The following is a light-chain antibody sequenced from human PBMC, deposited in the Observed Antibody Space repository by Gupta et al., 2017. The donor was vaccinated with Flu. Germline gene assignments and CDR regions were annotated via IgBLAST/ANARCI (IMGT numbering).Light chain of an antibody. CDR3: SSYAGGDKYV. CDR2: EVS. Sequence: SVTISCTGTSSDVGGFNYVSWYQHHPVKVPKLIIYEVSQRPSGVPDRFSGSKSGSTASLTFSGLQAEDEADYYCSSYAGGDKYVFGTGTRVSVL. CDR1: SSDVGGFNY. V-gene: IGLV2-8*01. J-gene: IGLJ1*01.